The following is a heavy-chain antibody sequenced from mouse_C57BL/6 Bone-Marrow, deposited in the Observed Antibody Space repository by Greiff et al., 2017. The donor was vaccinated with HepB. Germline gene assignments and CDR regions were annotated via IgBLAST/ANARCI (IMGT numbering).Heavy chain of an antibody. V-gene: IGHV1-74*01. J-gene: IGHJ3*01. CDR3: AMGSIYYGSSAFAY. Sequence: QVQLQQPGAELVKPGASVKVSCKASGYTFTSYWMHWVKQRPGQGLEWIGRIHPSDSDTNYNQKFKGKATLTVDKSSSTAYMQLSSLTSEDSSVYYCAMGSIYYGSSAFAYWGQGTLVTVSA. CDR2: IHPSDSDT. D-gene: IGHD1-1*01. CDR1: GYTFTSYW.